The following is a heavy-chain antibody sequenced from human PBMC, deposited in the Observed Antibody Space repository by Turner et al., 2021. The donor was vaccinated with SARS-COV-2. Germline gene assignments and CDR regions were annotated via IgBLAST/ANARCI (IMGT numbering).Heavy chain of an antibody. CDR3: SSIAGYYDSYGPHDY. CDR2: IKSQTDGGTT. D-gene: IGHD3-22*01. CDR1: GFPFNKAC. V-gene: IGHV3-15*01. J-gene: IGHJ4*02. Sequence: EVQVVESGGGMVNTGGSLRSSCAASGFPFNKACMSWVRQAPGKGLEWVGRIKSQTDGGTTDYAAPVKFRFSISRYDTKNTLYLQMNSLKTEDTALYYCSSIAGYYDSYGPHDYWGQGTLVTVSS.